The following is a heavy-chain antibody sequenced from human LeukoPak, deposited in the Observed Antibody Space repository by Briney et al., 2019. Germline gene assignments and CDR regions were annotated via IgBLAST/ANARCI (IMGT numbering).Heavy chain of an antibody. CDR2: INWNGGST. CDR1: GFTFNDYG. D-gene: IGHD3-3*01. CDR3: ARVGWSGYLYYMDV. V-gene: IGHV3-20*04. Sequence: PGGSLRLSCAASGFTFNDYGMSWVRQPPGKGLEWVSAINWNGGSTGYAGSVEGRFTISRDNAKNSLYLQMNSLRVEDTALYYCARVGWSGYLYYMDVWGKGTAVTVS. J-gene: IGHJ6*03.